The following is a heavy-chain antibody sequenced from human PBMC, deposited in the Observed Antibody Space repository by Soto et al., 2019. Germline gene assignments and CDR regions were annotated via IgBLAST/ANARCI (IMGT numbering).Heavy chain of an antibody. Sequence: EVQLVESGGGLVQPGGSLRLSCAASGFTFSSYWMSWVRQAPGKGLEWVANIKQDGSEKYYVDSVKGRFTISRDNAKNSLYLQMNSLGAEDTAVYYCARGIVGSGSYYPIDYWGQGTLVTVSS. J-gene: IGHJ4*02. CDR3: ARGIVGSGSYYPIDY. CDR1: GFTFSSYW. D-gene: IGHD3-10*01. V-gene: IGHV3-7*04. CDR2: IKQDGSEK.